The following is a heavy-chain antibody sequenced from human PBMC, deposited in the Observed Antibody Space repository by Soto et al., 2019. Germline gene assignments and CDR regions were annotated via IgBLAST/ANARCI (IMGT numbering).Heavy chain of an antibody. D-gene: IGHD1-7*01. J-gene: IGHJ6*03. CDR2: ISSSSSTI. V-gene: IGHV3-48*01. Sequence: PGGSLRLSCAASGFTFSSYSMNWVRQAPGKGLGWVSYISSSSSTIYYADSVKGRFTISRDNAKNSLYLQMNSLRAEDTAVYYCARDKTRNYADPLNYMDVWGKGTTVTVSS. CDR3: ARDKTRNYADPLNYMDV. CDR1: GFTFSSYS.